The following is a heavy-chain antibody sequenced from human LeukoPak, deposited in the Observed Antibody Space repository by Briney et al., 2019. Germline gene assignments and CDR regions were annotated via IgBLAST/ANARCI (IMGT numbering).Heavy chain of an antibody. CDR1: GFTFTSYW. J-gene: IGHJ4*02. V-gene: IGHV3-7*01. CDR2: IKQDGSDK. CDR3: ARRNLFDY. Sequence: GGSLRLSCAASGFTFTSYWMNWVRQAPGKGLEWVAGIKQDGSDKYYVDSVKGRFTISRDNAKNSVYLQMNSLRADDTAVYYCARRNLFDYWGQGTLVTASS.